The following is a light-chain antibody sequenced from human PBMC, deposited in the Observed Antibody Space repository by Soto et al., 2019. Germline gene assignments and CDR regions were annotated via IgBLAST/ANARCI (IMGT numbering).Light chain of an antibody. J-gene: IGKJ3*01. Sequence: EIVLTQSPGTLSLSPVERATLSCRASQSVSSSYLAWYQQKPGQAPRPLIYGASTRATGIPDRFSGSGSGTDFTLTISRLEPEDFAVYYCQQYGSSPFTFGPGTKVDIK. CDR2: GAS. CDR3: QQYGSSPFT. V-gene: IGKV3-20*01. CDR1: QSVSSSY.